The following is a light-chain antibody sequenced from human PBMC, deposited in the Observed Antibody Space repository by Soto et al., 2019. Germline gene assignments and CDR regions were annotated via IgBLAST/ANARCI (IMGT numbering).Light chain of an antibody. Sequence: QSVLTQPPSASGTPGQRVTISCSGSTSNIGSNTVNWYQQLPGTAPKLLIYYNNQRPSGVPVRFSGSKSGTSASLAISGLRSEDEADYYCAAWDDSLDGLYVFGTGTKLTVL. J-gene: IGLJ1*01. CDR1: TSNIGSNT. CDR2: YNN. V-gene: IGLV1-44*01. CDR3: AAWDDSLDGLYV.